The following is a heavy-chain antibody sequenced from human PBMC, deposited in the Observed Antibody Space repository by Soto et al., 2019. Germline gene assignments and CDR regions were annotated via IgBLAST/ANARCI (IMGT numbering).Heavy chain of an antibody. CDR1: GFAFSSEW. J-gene: IGHJ4*02. CDR2: IDPYDTGV. D-gene: IGHD3-10*01. Sequence: RRLSYAASGFAFSSEWMHWVRQAPGKGLVWVSRIDPYDTGVTYADSVKGRFTISRDNAKNTLYLQMNSLRAEDTAVYYCTSDTFGARDSWGQGTLVTVSS. V-gene: IGHV3-74*01. CDR3: TSDTFGARDS.